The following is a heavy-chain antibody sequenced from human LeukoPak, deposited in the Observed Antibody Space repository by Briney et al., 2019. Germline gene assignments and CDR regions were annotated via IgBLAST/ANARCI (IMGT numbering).Heavy chain of an antibody. D-gene: IGHD3-22*01. Sequence: ASVKVSCKASGYTFTGYYMHWVRQAPGQGLEWMGWINPNSGGTNYAQKFQGRVTMTRDTSISTAYMELSRLRSEDTAVYYCATRRSRDYYDSSGYYSFDYWGQGTLVTVSS. CDR1: GYTFTGYY. J-gene: IGHJ4*02. V-gene: IGHV1-2*02. CDR2: INPNSGGT. CDR3: ATRRSRDYYDSSGYYSFDY.